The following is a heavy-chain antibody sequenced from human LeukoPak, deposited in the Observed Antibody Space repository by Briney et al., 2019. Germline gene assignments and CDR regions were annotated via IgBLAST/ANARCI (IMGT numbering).Heavy chain of an antibody. CDR2: IYYSGST. D-gene: IGHD5-18*01. V-gene: IGHV4-39*01. J-gene: IGHJ4*02. CDR3: ARQRDTARHFDY. Sequence: PSETLSLTCTVSGGSISSSSYYWGWIRQPPGKGLEWIGSIYYSGSTYYNPSLKSRVTISVDTSKSQFSLKLSSVTAADTAVYYCARQRDTARHFDYWGQGTLVTVSS. CDR1: GGSISSSSYY.